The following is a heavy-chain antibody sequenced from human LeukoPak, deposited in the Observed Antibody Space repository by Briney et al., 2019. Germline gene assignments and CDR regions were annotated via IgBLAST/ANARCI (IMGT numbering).Heavy chain of an antibody. CDR3: ARAEYYDYTNWFDP. CDR1: GGSFSGYY. J-gene: IGHJ5*02. Sequence: SETLSLTCAVYGGSFSGYYWSWIRQPPGKGLEWIGEINHSGSTNYNPSLKSRVTISVDTSKNQFSLKLSSVTAAHTAVYYCARAEYYDYTNWFDPWGQGTLVTVSS. V-gene: IGHV4-34*01. D-gene: IGHD3-3*01. CDR2: INHSGST.